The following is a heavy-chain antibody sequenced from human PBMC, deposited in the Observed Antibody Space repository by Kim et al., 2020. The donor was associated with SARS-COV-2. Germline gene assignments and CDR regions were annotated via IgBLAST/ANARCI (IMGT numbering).Heavy chain of an antibody. J-gene: IGHJ6*02. V-gene: IGHV3-33*01. Sequence: AAAGNGRFTISRDNSKNTLYLQMNSLRAEDTAVYYCARTLVLSGYYGMDVWGQGTTVTVSS. CDR3: ARTLVLSGYYGMDV. D-gene: IGHD3-10*01.